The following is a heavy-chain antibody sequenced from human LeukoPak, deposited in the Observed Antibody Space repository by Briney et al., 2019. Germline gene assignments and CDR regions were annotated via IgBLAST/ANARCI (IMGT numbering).Heavy chain of an antibody. Sequence: SQTLSLTCTVSGGSISSGSYYWSWIRQPAGKGLDWIGRIYTSGSTNYNPSLKSRVTISVDTSKNQFSLRLSSVTAADTAVYYCARVTGYIVEDYFDYWGQGTLVTVSS. V-gene: IGHV4-61*02. J-gene: IGHJ4*02. CDR2: IYTSGST. CDR3: ARVTGYIVEDYFDY. D-gene: IGHD3-22*01. CDR1: GGSISSGSYY.